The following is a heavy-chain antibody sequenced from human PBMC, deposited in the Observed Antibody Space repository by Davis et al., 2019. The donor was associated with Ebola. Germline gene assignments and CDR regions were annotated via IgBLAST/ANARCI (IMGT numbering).Heavy chain of an antibody. CDR1: GFTVSRNY. CDR2: VYSFGTT. D-gene: IGHD6-19*01. V-gene: IGHV3-66*04. CDR3: ARHPSIVVPGGEGY. J-gene: IGHJ4*02. Sequence: GGSLRLSCAVSGFTVSRNYMSWVRQTPGKGLEWVSIVYSFGTTYYADSVKGRFTISRDDSKNTLYLQMNSLRAEDTAVYYCARHPSIVVPGGEGYWGQGTLVTVSS.